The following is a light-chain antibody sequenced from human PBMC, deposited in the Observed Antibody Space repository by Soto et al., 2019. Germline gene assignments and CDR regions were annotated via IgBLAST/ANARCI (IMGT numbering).Light chain of an antibody. J-gene: IGLJ2*01. Sequence: QSALTQPPSASGSPGQSVTISCTGTSSDVGAYNYVSWYQQHPGKAPKLMIFEVSKRPSGVPDRFSGSKSGNTASLTVSGLQADDEADYYCSSYQGTNNFVIFGGGTKLTVL. CDR1: SSDVGAYNY. CDR2: EVS. V-gene: IGLV2-8*01. CDR3: SSYQGTNNFVI.